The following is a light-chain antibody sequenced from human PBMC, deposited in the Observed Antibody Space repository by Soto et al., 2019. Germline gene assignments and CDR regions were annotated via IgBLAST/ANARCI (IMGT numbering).Light chain of an antibody. CDR3: MQATHWPPT. CDR1: QSLEYTDGNAY. J-gene: IGKJ1*01. V-gene: IGKV2-30*01. CDR2: RAS. Sequence: DVVMTQSPLSLPVTLGQPASISCRSSQSLEYTDGNAYLNWFHQRPGQSPRRLIYRASNRDSGVPDRFSGSGSGTDFTLKISRVEAEDVGVSYCMQATHWPPTFGRGTKVEIK.